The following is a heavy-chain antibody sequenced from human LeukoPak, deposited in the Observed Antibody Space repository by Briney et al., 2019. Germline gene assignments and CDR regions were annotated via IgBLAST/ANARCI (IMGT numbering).Heavy chain of an antibody. CDR2: IKDSGSP. CDR1: GGSFSGYS. Sequence: PSETLSLTCAVYGGSFSGYSWTWIRQPPGKGPEWIGEIKDSGSPTFNPSLKSRVTMSVDTSNNQFSVRLSSLTAADTAVYYCARGRFSGLPRATTSQFDYWGQGTLVTVSS. CDR3: ARGRFSGLPRATTSQFDY. J-gene: IGHJ4*02. V-gene: IGHV4-34*01. D-gene: IGHD6-19*01.